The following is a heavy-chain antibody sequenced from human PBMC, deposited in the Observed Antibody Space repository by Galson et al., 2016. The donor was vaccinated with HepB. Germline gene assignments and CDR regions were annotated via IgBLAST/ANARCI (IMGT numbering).Heavy chain of an antibody. CDR2: ISTTTRYT. D-gene: IGHD3-10*01. J-gene: IGHJ6*02. CDR3: GSGEDSYYYGMDV. V-gene: IGHV3-21*01. Sequence: MNWVRQAPGKGLEWVSSISTTTRYTYYADSVKGRFTISRDNSKNSLYLQMNSLRAEDTAVYYCGSGEDSYYYGMDVWGQGTTVTVSS.